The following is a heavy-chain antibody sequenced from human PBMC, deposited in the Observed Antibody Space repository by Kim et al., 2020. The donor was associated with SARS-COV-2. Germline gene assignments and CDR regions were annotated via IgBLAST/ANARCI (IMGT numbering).Heavy chain of an antibody. D-gene: IGHD5-12*01. J-gene: IGHJ4*02. CDR1: GGSISSGGYY. CDR2: IYYSGST. CDR3: ARVVPESDIVAYYFDY. V-gene: IGHV4-31*03. Sequence: SETLSLTCTVSGGSISSGGYYWSWIRQHPGKGLEWIGYIYYSGSTYYNPSLKSRVTISVDTSKNQFSLKLSSVTAADTAVYYCARVVPESDIVAYYFDYWGQGTLVTVSS.